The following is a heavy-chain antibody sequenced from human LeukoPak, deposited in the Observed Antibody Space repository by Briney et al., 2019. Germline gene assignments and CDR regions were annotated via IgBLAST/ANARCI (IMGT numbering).Heavy chain of an antibody. CDR3: ARGPGPIAGAKNPFDI. V-gene: IGHV3-30*01. CDR1: GLTFSSYA. D-gene: IGHD1-26*01. J-gene: IGHJ3*02. CDR2: ISYDGSNK. Sequence: GRSLRLSCAASGLTFSSYAMHWVRQAPGKGLEWGAVISYDGSNKYYADSVKGRFTISGDKSKNTLYLQMNSLRPEDTAFYYCARGPGPIAGAKNPFDIWGQGTMVTVSS.